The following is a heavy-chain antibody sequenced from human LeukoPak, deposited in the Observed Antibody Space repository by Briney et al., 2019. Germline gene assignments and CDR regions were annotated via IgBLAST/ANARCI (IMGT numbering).Heavy chain of an antibody. V-gene: IGHV4-34*01. CDR1: GGSFSGYY. CDR3: ARGRPSLDV. J-gene: IGHJ6*04. CDR2: INHSGST. Sequence: PSETLSLTCAVYGGSFSGYYWSWIRQAPGKGLEWVGEINHSGSTNYNPSLKRRVTISVDTSKNQFSLKLSSVTAADTAVYYCARGRPSLDVWGKGTTVTVSS.